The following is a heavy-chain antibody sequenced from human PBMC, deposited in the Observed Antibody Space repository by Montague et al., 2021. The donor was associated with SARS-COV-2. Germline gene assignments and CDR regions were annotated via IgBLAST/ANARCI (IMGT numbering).Heavy chain of an antibody. Sequence: SETLSLTCAVSGDTVSRGIYFLAWIRQPPAKGLACIGCLFYTGSVEYIASLRSRVTMCVDTSNNHISLRLDSVTAADTAGYFRARQNYRSGTQHGLGGNWFRSSG. J-gene: IGHJ5*01. CDR1: GDTVSRGIYF. D-gene: IGHD3-10*01. CDR3: ARQNYRSGTQHGLGGNWFRS. CDR2: LFYTGSV. V-gene: IGHV4-39*01.